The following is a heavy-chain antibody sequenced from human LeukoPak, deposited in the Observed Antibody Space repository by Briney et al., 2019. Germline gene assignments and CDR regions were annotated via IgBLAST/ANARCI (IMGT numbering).Heavy chain of an antibody. V-gene: IGHV1-24*01. Sequence: ASVKVSCKVSGYTLTELSMHWVRQAPGKGLEWMGGFDPEDGETIYAQKFQGRVTMTEDTSTGTAYMELSSLRSEDTAVYYCATAARGYCSSTSCYTTLFDYWGQGTLVTVSS. J-gene: IGHJ4*02. CDR1: GYTLTELS. D-gene: IGHD2-2*02. CDR2: FDPEDGET. CDR3: ATAARGYCSSTSCYTTLFDY.